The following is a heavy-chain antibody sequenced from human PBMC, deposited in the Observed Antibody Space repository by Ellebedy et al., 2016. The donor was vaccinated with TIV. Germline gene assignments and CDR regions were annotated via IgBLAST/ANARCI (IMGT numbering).Heavy chain of an antibody. J-gene: IGHJ4*02. CDR3: ARFGSY. D-gene: IGHD3-10*01. CDR2: IYYSGST. Sequence: SETLSLXXTVSGGSISSSSYDWGWIRQPPGKGLEWIGSIYYSGSTYYNPSLKSRVTTSVDTSKNQFYLKLTSLTAADTAVYYFARFGSYWGQGTLVTVSS. CDR1: GGSISSSSYD. V-gene: IGHV4-39*01.